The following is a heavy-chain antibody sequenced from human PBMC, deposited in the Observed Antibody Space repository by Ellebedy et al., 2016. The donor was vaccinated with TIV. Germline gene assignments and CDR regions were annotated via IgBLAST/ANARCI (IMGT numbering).Heavy chain of an antibody. CDR3: ARDFGYTGSWERGDT. Sequence: MPSETLSLTCTVSGDSIRSSFWRWILPPAGKGLEWIGRIYVSGHPKYNPSLKSRVTMSVETSKNQFYLKVTSVTAADTAVYFCARDFGYTGSWERGDTWGKGARV. CDR1: GDSIRSSF. V-gene: IGHV4-4*07. J-gene: IGHJ5*02. D-gene: IGHD2-2*02. CDR2: IYVSGHP.